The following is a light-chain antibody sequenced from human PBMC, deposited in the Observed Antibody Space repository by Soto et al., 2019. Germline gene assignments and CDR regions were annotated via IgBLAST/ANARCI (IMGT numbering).Light chain of an antibody. V-gene: IGLV2-23*01. CDR1: RSDIGSDKL. Sequence: QSALTQPASVSGSPGQSITISCTGTRSDIGSDKLVSWYQQHPGRAPKIIIYEAFKRPSGVSNRFSGSRSGNTASLTISGLRGEDEADYYCCSYAGSTTWVFGGGTKVTGL. CDR3: CSYAGSTTWV. CDR2: EAF. J-gene: IGLJ3*02.